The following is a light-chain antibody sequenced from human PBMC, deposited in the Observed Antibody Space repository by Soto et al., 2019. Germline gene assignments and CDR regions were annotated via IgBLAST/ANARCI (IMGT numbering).Light chain of an antibody. CDR1: QSISSSF. CDR2: GAS. Sequence: EIVLTQSPGILSLSPGERASLSCGASQSISSSFLAWYQQKPGQAPRLLIYGASSRATGIPDRFSGTGSETDFTLTISRLEPEDFAVYYCQQYDNSPITVGQGTRLESK. V-gene: IGKV3-20*01. CDR3: QQYDNSPIT. J-gene: IGKJ5*01.